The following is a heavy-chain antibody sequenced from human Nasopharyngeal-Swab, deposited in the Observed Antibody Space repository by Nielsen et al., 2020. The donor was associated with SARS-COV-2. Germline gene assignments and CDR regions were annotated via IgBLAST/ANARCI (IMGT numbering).Heavy chain of an antibody. CDR2: VSGDVAHTT. J-gene: IGHJ4*02. CDR1: GFIFSAHA. Sequence: GESLKISCAASGFIFSAHAMIWVRQAAGKGLEWVSAVSGDVAHTTYYADSAKGRFTISTDNSKNTLYLQMNGLRAEDAAIYYCARDGRIGYGVYLDYWGQGTPVTVSS. V-gene: IGHV3-23*01. D-gene: IGHD5-12*01. CDR3: ARDGRIGYGVYLDY.